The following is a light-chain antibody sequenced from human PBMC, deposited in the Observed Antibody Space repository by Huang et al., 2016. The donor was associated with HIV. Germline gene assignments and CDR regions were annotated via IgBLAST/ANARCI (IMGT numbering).Light chain of an antibody. V-gene: IGKV1-NL1*01. CDR2: GAS. CDR3: QQYYSTPPWT. Sequence: DIQMTQSPSSLSASVGDRVTITCRSSEGIVNSLAWYQQKPGKAPQLLLYGASRLESGVPTKFCGSRSGTNDTLTISDLQPEDAATYYCQQYYSTPPWTFGRGTKVEI. CDR1: EGIVNS. J-gene: IGKJ1*01.